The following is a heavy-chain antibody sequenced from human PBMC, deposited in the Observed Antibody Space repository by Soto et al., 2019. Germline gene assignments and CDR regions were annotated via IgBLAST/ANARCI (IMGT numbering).Heavy chain of an antibody. CDR3: ARDFSTSADGFDY. CDR2: INPKTGGT. CDR1: GYTCTGSY. D-gene: IGHD6-13*01. J-gene: IGHJ4*02. V-gene: IGHV1-2*02. Sequence: ASVKVSCKASGYTCTGSYIHWVRQAPGQGLEWMGWINPKTGGTNYAQKFQGRVTLTRDTSINTASMELTRLRSDDTAVYFCARDFSTSADGFDYWGQGTLVTVSS.